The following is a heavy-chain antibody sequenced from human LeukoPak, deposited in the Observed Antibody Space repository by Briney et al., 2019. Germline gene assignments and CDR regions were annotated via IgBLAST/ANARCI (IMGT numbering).Heavy chain of an antibody. CDR1: GFTFSSYA. D-gene: IGHD2-2*01. V-gene: IGHV3-30-3*01. CDR3: ARPYCSSTSCLNWFDP. Sequence: PGGSLRLSCAASGFTFSSYAMRWVRQAPGKGLEWVAVISYDGSNKYYADSVKGRFTISRDNSKNTLYLQMNSLRAEDTAVYYCARPYCSSTSCLNWFDPWGQGTLVTVSS. J-gene: IGHJ5*02. CDR2: ISYDGSNK.